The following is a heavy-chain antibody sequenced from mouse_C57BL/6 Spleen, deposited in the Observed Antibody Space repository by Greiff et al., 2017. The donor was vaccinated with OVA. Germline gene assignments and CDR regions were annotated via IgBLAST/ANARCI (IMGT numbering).Heavy chain of an antibody. Sequence: LVESGGGLVKPGGSLKLSCAASGFTFSSYAMSWVRQTPEKRLEWVATISDGGSYTYYPDNVKGRSTISRDNANNDQYLQMRHLKIEDTAMYYCARGGDYGYDGREYYARDYWGQGTSVTVSS. D-gene: IGHD2-2*01. V-gene: IGHV5-4*03. CDR3: ARGGDYGYDGREYYARDY. CDR1: GFTFSSYA. J-gene: IGHJ4*01. CDR2: ISDGGSYT.